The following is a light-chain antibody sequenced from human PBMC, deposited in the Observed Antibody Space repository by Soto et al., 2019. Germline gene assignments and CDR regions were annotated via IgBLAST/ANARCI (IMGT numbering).Light chain of an antibody. CDR3: QQRANWPLT. J-gene: IGKJ4*01. CDR1: QSVINY. V-gene: IGKV3-11*01. Sequence: EIVLTQSPATLSLTPGERATLSCRASQSVINYLAWYQQKPGQAPRLLIYDTSNRATGIPARFSGSGSGTDFTLIISSPEPEDFAVYYCQQRANWPLTFGGGTKVDIK. CDR2: DTS.